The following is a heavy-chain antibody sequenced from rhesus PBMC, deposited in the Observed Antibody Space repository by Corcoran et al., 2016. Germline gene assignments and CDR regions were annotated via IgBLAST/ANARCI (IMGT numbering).Heavy chain of an antibody. D-gene: IGHD1-44*02. CDR3: ARRREELQAFDY. Sequence: QVTLKESGPALVKPTQPLPLPCTFSGFSIRPSGMAVGWIRQAPGKALEWLALSSWDDDKFYNTSLKTRLTMSKDTSNNQVGLTMSNMDPVDTATYYWARRREELQAFDYWGQGVLVTVSS. J-gene: IGHJ4*01. V-gene: IGHV2-174*01. CDR1: GFSIRPSGMA. CDR2: SSWDDDK.